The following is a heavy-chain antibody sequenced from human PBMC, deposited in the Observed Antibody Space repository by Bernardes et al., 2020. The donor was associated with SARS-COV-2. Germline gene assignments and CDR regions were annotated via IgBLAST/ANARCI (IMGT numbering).Heavy chain of an antibody. CDR3: ARDSISMIVVVPDY. V-gene: IGHV1-18*04. CDR1: GYTFTNYG. J-gene: IGHJ4*02. D-gene: IGHD3-22*01. Sequence: SVQVSCKASGYTFTNYGISWVRQAPGQGLEWMGWISVYRGITHYAQKLQGRVTMTTDTATTTAYMELRSLRSDDTAVYYCARDSISMIVVVPDYWGQGTLVTVSS. CDR2: ISVYRGIT.